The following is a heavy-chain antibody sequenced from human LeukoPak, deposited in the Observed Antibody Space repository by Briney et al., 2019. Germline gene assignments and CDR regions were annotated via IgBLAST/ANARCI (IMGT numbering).Heavy chain of an antibody. J-gene: IGHJ4*02. V-gene: IGHV3-43*02. CDR1: GLTFDDYG. CDR3: AKDWRY. CDR2: ISGDGGNT. Sequence: PGGSLRLSCAASGLTFDDYGMHWVRQPPGKGLEWVPFISGDGGNTNYADSVKGRFSISRDNSRNSLYLQMNSLRTEDTAVYYCAKDWRYWGQGTLVTVSS.